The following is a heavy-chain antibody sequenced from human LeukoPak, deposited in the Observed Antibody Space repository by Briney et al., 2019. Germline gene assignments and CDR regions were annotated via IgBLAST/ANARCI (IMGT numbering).Heavy chain of an antibody. Sequence: KGGASLQISCEGSGYNFSNYWIGWVRQLPGKGLEWMGIIYPGDYETRYSPSFQGLVTISVDKSISTAYLQWSSLKASDTAMYYCAIPPGYCGNDCSFDHWGQGTLVTVSS. V-gene: IGHV5-51*01. J-gene: IGHJ4*02. CDR1: GYNFSNYW. D-gene: IGHD2-21*02. CDR3: AIPPGYCGNDCSFDH. CDR2: IYPGDYET.